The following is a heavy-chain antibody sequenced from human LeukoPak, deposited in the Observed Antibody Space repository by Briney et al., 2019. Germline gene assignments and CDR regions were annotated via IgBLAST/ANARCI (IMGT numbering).Heavy chain of an antibody. Sequence: GGSLRLSCAASGFTVSSNYMSWVRQAPGKGLEWVSVIYSGSSTYYADSVKGRFTISRDNSKNTLYLQMNSLRAEDTAVYYCARDQYSSGWYFDYWGQGTLVTVSS. CDR1: GFTVSSNY. CDR2: IYSGSST. CDR3: ARDQYSSGWYFDY. J-gene: IGHJ4*02. D-gene: IGHD6-25*01. V-gene: IGHV3-66*01.